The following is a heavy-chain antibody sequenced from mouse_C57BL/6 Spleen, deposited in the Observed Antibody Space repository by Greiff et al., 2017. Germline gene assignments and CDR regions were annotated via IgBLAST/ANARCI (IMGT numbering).Heavy chain of an antibody. CDR3: ARQRYSNHYYVYY. CDR1: GFTFSSYG. J-gene: IGHJ2*01. V-gene: IGHV5-6*01. Sequence: EVKLVESGGDLVKPGGSLKLSCAASGFTFSSYGMSWVRQTPDKRLEWVATISSGGSYTYSPDSVKGRFTISRDNAKNNLDMQMSSLKAEDTAMYYCARQRYSNHYYVYYWGQGTTLTVSS. D-gene: IGHD2-5*01. CDR2: ISSGGSYT.